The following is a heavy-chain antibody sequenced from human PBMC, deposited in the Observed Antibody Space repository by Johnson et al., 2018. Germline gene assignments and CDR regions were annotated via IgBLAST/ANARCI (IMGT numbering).Heavy chain of an antibody. D-gene: IGHD2-2*01. J-gene: IGHJ3*02. V-gene: IGHV3-21*06. CDR2: ISGSSLYK. Sequence: VQLVQSGGGLVKPGGSLSLSCAASGFTFRTYTMSWVRQAPGQGLEWVSSISGSSLYKYYADSMKGRFTISRDNAKNFMYVHMRGRGAEAKAVYYGARDSGIIVAPAPDAFDIWGQGTVVTVSS. CDR3: ARDSGIIVAPAPDAFDI. CDR1: GFTFRTYT.